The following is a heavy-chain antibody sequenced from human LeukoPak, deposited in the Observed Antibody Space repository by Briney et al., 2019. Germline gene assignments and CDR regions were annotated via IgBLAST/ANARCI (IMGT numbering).Heavy chain of an antibody. J-gene: IGHJ4*02. D-gene: IGHD3-3*01. CDR2: IYTSGST. V-gene: IGHV4-4*07. Sequence: SETLSLTCTVSGGSISSYYWSWIRQPAGKGLEWIGRIYTSGSTNYNPSLKSRVTMSVDTSKNQFSLKLSSVTAADTAVYYCASTYYDFWSGYSGGDFDYWGQGTLVTVSS. CDR1: GGSISSYY. CDR3: ASTYYDFWSGYSGGDFDY.